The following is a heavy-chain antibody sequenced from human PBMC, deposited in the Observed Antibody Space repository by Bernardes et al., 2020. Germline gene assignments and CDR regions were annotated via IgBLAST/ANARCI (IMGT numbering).Heavy chain of an antibody. Sequence: GGSLRLSCAASGFTFSSYAMSWVRQAPGKGLEWVSAISSSGGSTYYADSVKGRFTISRDNSKNTLYLQMNSLRAEDTAVYYCAKRSGSSSWYSHFDYWGQGTLVTVSS. CDR2: ISSSGGST. D-gene: IGHD6-13*01. CDR1: GFTFSSYA. CDR3: AKRSGSSSWYSHFDY. J-gene: IGHJ4*02. V-gene: IGHV3-23*01.